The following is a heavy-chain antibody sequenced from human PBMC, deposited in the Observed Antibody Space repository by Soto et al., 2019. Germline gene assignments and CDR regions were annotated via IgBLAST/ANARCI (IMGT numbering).Heavy chain of an antibody. V-gene: IGHV3-21*01. CDR3: ARDGSGWYSAYYYGMDV. CDR1: GFTLSTYT. D-gene: IGHD6-19*01. Sequence: GGSLRLSCAASGFTLSTYTMNWVRQAPGKGLEWVSSISSSISYIYYADSVKGRFTISRDNAKNSLYLQMNSLRAEDTAVYYCARDGSGWYSAYYYGMDVWGQGTTVTVS. J-gene: IGHJ6*02. CDR2: ISSSISYI.